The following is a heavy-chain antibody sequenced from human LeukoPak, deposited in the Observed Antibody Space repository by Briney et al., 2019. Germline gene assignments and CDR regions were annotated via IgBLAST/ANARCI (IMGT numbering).Heavy chain of an antibody. J-gene: IGHJ4*02. D-gene: IGHD6-19*01. CDR2: IFYSGST. CDR1: GGSITGYY. Sequence: SETLSLTCTISGGSITGYYWSWIRQPPGKGLEWIGYIFYSGSTSYNPSLKSRVTISVDTSKNQISLKLTSATAADTAVYYCARHYTSGWDLDYWGQGTPVTVSS. CDR3: ARHYTSGWDLDY. V-gene: IGHV4-59*08.